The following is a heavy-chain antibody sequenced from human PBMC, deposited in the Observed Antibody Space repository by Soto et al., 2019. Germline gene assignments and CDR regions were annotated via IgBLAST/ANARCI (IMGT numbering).Heavy chain of an antibody. Sequence: SETLSLTCTVSGGSISNYYWSWIRQPPGKGLEWVGYIYYTGSTSYNPSLKSRVAMSVDTSKKQISLKLTSVTAADTAVYYCAREYTRWFDPWGQGTMVTVSS. J-gene: IGHJ5*02. V-gene: IGHV4-59*01. CDR2: IYYTGST. CDR1: GGSISNYY. D-gene: IGHD1-20*01. CDR3: AREYTRWFDP.